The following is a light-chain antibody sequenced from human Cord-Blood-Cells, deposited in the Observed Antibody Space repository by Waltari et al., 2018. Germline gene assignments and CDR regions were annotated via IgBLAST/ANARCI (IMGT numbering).Light chain of an antibody. J-gene: IGKJ1*01. CDR3: QQRSNWPRT. V-gene: IGKV3-11*01. Sequence: EIVLTQSPATLSLSPGERATLACRASQGVSSYLAWYQQKPGQAPRLLIYEASNRATGIPARFSGSGSGTDFTLTISSLEPEDFAVYYCQQRSNWPRTFGQGTKVEIK. CDR2: EAS. CDR1: QGVSSY.